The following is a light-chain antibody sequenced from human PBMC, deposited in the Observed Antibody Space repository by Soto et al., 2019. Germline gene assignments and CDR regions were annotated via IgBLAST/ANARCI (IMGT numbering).Light chain of an antibody. CDR3: QQYNHWPPLT. V-gene: IGKV3-15*01. Sequence: EIVMTQSPATLSVSPGERATLSCRASQSVGRNLAWYQQKPGQAPRILIYGASTRATGIPARFSGSGSGTEFTLTISSLQSEDFAIYSCQQYNHWPPLTFGGGTKVEFK. CDR1: QSVGRN. J-gene: IGKJ4*01. CDR2: GAS.